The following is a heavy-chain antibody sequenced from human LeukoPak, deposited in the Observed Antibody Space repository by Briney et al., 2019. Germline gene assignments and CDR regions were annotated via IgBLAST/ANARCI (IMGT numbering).Heavy chain of an antibody. D-gene: IGHD5-12*01. J-gene: IGHJ5*02. V-gene: IGHV7-4-1*02. Sequence: ASVKVSCKASGYTFTSYATNWVRQAPGQGLEWMGWINTNTGNPTYAQGFTGRFVFSLDTSVSTAYLQISSLKAEDTAVYYCARGSTRWLRFKVTPNWFDPWGQGTLVTVSS. CDR2: INTNTGNP. CDR1: GYTFTSYA. CDR3: ARGSTRWLRFKVTPNWFDP.